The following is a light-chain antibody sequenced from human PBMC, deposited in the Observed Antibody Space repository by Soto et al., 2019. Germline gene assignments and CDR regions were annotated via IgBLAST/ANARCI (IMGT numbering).Light chain of an antibody. CDR3: QQYGSSPEWT. CDR2: AAS. J-gene: IGKJ1*01. Sequence: EIVLTQSPGPLSLSLGERSTLSCRASQSVSRGYLAWYQQKPGQAPRLLIYAASSRATGIPDRFSGSGSGTDFTLTSSKLEPEDFAVYYCQQYGSSPEWTFGQGTKVEIK. V-gene: IGKV3-20*01. CDR1: QSVSRGY.